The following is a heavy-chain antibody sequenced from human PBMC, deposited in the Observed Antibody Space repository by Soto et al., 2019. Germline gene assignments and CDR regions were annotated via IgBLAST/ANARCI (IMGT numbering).Heavy chain of an antibody. CDR2: IYHSGNT. D-gene: IGHD2-2*01. V-gene: IGHV4-30-2*01. J-gene: IGHJ5*02. CDR3: ARGRGCSSSSCYSNYFDP. CDR1: GGSISSGGFS. Sequence: QLQLQESGSGLVKPSQTLSLTCAVSGGSISSGGFSWSWIRQPPGKGLEWIAYIYHSGNTYYNPSLKSRVTISVDSSNNPFSLKLSSVTAADTAVYYCARGRGCSSSSCYSNYFDPWGQGTLVTVSS.